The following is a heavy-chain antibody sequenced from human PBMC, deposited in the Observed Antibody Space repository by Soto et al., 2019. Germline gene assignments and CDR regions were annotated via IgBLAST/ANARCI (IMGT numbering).Heavy chain of an antibody. CDR2: INHSGST. CDR3: ARGTTCSSTSCYATRRASGMDV. CDR1: GGSFSGYY. V-gene: IGHV4-34*01. D-gene: IGHD2-2*01. J-gene: IGHJ6*02. Sequence: SETLSLTCAVYGGSFSGYYWSWIRQPPGKGLEWIGEINHSGSTNYNPSLKSRVTISVDTSKNQFSLKLSSVTAADTAVYYCARGTTCSSTSCYATRRASGMDVWGQGTTVPVSS.